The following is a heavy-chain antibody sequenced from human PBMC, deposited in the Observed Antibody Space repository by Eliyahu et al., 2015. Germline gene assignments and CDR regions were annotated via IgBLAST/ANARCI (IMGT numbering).Heavy chain of an antibody. CDR2: ISLSGGSP. V-gene: IGHV3-23*04. D-gene: IGHD3-10*01. CDR1: GFTFSTYA. Sequence: EVQLVESGGGLVQPGGSLRLSCAASGFTFSTYAMTWVRQAPGKGLEWVSSISLSGGSPYYADSVKGRFTISRDNSKNILYLQMNSLRAEDTAVYYCAKCLQSGSKSPFDYWGQGTLITVSS. CDR3: AKCLQSGSKSPFDY. J-gene: IGHJ4*02.